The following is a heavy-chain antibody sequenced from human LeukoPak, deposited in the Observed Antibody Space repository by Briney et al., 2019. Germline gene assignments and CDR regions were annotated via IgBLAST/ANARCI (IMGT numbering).Heavy chain of an antibody. J-gene: IGHJ4*02. CDR3: ASGIEVVTIDY. CDR2: IKQDGSEK. D-gene: IGHD2-21*02. Sequence: GGSLRLSCAASGFTFSSYWMSWVRQAPGKGLEWVANIKQDGSEKYYVDSVKGRFTISRDNAKNSLYLQMNSLRAEDTAVYYCASGIEVVTIDYWGQGTLVTVSS. CDR1: GFTFSSYW. V-gene: IGHV3-7*01.